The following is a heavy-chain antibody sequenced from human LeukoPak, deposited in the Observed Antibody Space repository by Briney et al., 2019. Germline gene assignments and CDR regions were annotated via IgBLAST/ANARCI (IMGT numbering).Heavy chain of an antibody. CDR2: ISGSGGST. Sequence: PGGSLRLSCAASGFTFSSYAMRWVRQAPGKGLEWVSAISGSGGSTYYADSVKGRFTISRDNSKNTLYLQMNSLRAEDTAVYYCAKDSSPAAGSYYYYGMDVWGQGTTVTVSS. J-gene: IGHJ6*02. CDR1: GFTFSSYA. CDR3: AKDSSPAAGSYYYYGMDV. V-gene: IGHV3-23*01. D-gene: IGHD2-15*01.